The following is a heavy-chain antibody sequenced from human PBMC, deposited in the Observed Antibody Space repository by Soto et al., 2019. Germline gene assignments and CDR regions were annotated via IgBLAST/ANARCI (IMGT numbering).Heavy chain of an antibody. V-gene: IGHV4-59*01. D-gene: IGHD6-6*01. CDR2: IYDSGST. CDR1: GGSISCYY. CDR3: AAPPRY. Sequence: PSETLSLTCTFPGGSISCYYWSWIRQPPGKGLEWIGYIYDSGSTNYNPSLKSRITISVDTSKNQFSLKLTSVTAADTAVYYCAAPPRYWGQGTLVTVS. J-gene: IGHJ4*02.